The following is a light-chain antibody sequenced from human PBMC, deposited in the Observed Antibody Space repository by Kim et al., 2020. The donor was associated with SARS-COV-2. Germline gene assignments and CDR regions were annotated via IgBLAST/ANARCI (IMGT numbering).Light chain of an antibody. CDR2: DVS. V-gene: IGLV2-14*03. CDR1: SRDVGGYKY. CDR3: SSYTSSATWV. Sequence: GQSFTISCSGTSRDVGGYKYVSWYQQHPGKAPKFIIYDVSKRPSGVSNRFSGSKSGNTASLTISGLQAEDEADYYCSSYTSSATWVFGGGTKLTVL. J-gene: IGLJ3*02.